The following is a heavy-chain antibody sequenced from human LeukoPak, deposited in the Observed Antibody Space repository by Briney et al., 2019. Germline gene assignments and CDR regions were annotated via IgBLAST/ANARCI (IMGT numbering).Heavy chain of an antibody. CDR2: IYYSGST. J-gene: IGHJ6*02. Sequence: SETLSLTCTVSGGSMTIYYWTWIRQPTGKEVEWIGFIYYSGSTIYNRSLKGRVNLPVGKSKDQFALKLSSVTAADTAVIYCWRGPPPRYGMDVWGQGTTVTVSS. V-gene: IGHV4-59*12. CDR3: WRGPPPRYGMDV. CDR1: GGSMTIYY.